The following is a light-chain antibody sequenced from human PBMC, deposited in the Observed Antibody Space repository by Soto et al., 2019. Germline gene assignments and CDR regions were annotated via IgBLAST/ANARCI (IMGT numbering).Light chain of an antibody. CDR3: CSYAGSYSNYV. J-gene: IGLJ1*01. CDR2: DVS. V-gene: IGLV2-11*01. CDR1: SRDVGGYNY. Sequence: QSVLPQPRSVSGPPGQSVTISCTGTSRDVGGYNYVSWYQQNPDKAPKLMIYDVSKRPSGVPDRFSGSKSGKTASLTISGLQDEDEADYYCCSYAGSYSNYVFGTGTKV.